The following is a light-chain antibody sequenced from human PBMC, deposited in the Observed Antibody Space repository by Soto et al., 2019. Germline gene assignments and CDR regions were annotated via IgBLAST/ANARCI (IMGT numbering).Light chain of an antibody. V-gene: IGLV1-47*01. CDR1: SSNIGSNY. CDR3: AAWDDSLSGFVL. J-gene: IGLJ3*02. CDR2: RDN. Sequence: QSVLNQSPSASGTPGQRVTISCSGSSSNIGSNYVYWYQQLPGTAPKLLIYRDNQRPSGVPDRFSGSKSGTSASLAISGLRSEDEADYYCAAWDDSLSGFVLFGGGTKLTVL.